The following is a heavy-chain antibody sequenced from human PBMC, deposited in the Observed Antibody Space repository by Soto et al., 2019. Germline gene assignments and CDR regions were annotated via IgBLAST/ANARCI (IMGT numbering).Heavy chain of an antibody. CDR1: GFTFRSFT. Sequence: EVQLVESGGGLVKPGGSLRLSCAASGFTFRSFTMNWVRQAPGKGLEWVSTISSNSAYIYYTDALRGRFTISRDNVKNSLHLQMTSRRAEDTAVYYCTREASRDSSARGWFDPWGPGTLVTVSS. V-gene: IGHV3-21*02. J-gene: IGHJ5*02. CDR2: ISSNSAYI. D-gene: IGHD6-13*01. CDR3: TREASRDSSARGWFDP.